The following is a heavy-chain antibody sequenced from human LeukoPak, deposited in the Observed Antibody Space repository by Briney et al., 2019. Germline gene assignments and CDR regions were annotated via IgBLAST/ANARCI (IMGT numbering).Heavy chain of an antibody. CDR1: GFTFSSYW. CDR3: ASFPYERYSSSWLYFDY. Sequence: GGSLRLSCAASGFTFSSYWMHWVRHAPGKGLVWVSRINSDGSSTSYADSVKGRFTISRDNAKNTLYLQTNSLRAEDTAVYYCASFPYERYSSSWLYFDYWGQGTLVTVSS. CDR2: INSDGSST. V-gene: IGHV3-74*01. J-gene: IGHJ4*02. D-gene: IGHD6-13*01.